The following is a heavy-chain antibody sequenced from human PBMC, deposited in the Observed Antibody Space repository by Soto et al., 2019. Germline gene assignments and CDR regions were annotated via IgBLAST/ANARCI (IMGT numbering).Heavy chain of an antibody. D-gene: IGHD3-16*02. CDR1: GGSISSGGFY. CDR3: ARFEVTFGGVIVTDY. Sequence: SETLSLTCTVSGGSISSGGFYWSWIRQHPGKGLEWIGEINHSGSTNYNPSLKSRVTISVDTSKNQFSLKLSSVTAADTAVYYCARFEVTFGGVIVTDYWGQGTLVTVSS. J-gene: IGHJ4*02. V-gene: IGHV4-39*07. CDR2: INHSGST.